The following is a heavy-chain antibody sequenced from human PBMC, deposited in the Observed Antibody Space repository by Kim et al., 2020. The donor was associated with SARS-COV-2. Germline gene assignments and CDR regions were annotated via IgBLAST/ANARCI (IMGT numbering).Heavy chain of an antibody. Sequence: GGSLRLSCAASGFTFSSYGMHWVRQAPGKVLEWVAVISYDGSNKYYADSVKGRFTISRDNSKNTLYLQMNSLRAEDTAVYYCASDIVVVVASDYWGQETLVTVSA. CDR2: ISYDGSNK. CDR3: ASDIVVVVASDY. V-gene: IGHV3-33*05. J-gene: IGHJ4*02. D-gene: IGHD2-15*01. CDR1: GFTFSSYG.